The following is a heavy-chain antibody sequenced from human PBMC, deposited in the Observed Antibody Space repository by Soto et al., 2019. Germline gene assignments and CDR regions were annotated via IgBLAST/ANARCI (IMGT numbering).Heavy chain of an antibody. CDR3: ARMGDGPYYYYGMDV. Sequence: QVQLVQSGAEVKKPGASVTVSCKASGYTFTTYGVSWVRQAPGQGLEWLGWINGYNGNAKYAENLQGRVSMTTDTSTTTAYMELRSLRSDDTAVYYCARMGDGPYYYYGMDVWGQGPTVTVSS. CDR2: INGYNGNA. V-gene: IGHV1-18*01. CDR1: GYTFTTYG. D-gene: IGHD3-16*01. J-gene: IGHJ6*02.